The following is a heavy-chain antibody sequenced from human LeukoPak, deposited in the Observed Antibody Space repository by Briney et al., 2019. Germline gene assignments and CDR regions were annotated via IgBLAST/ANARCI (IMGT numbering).Heavy chain of an antibody. CDR1: GFTFSSYA. V-gene: IGHV3-23*01. Sequence: GGSLRLSCAASGFTFSSYAMSWVRQAPGKGLQWVSTISSSGDSTYYANSVKGRFTISRDNSKNTVYLQMNSLRAEDTAVYYCAKDPSVLGTGWYFDLWGRGTLVTVSS. J-gene: IGHJ2*01. CDR2: ISSSGDST. CDR3: AKDPSVLGTGWYFDL. D-gene: IGHD3/OR15-3a*01.